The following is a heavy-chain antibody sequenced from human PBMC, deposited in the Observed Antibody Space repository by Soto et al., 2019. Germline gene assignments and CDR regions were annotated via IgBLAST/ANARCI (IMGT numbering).Heavy chain of an antibody. J-gene: IGHJ4*02. D-gene: IGHD6-13*01. CDR3: ARVFKPRVPIAAAGLIDY. V-gene: IGHV4-31*03. CDR2: IYYSGST. CDR1: GGSISSGGYY. Sequence: SETLSLTCTVSGGSISSGGYYWSWIRQHPGKSLEWIGYIYYSGSTYYNPSLKSRVTISVDTSKNQFSLKLSSVTAADTAVYYCARVFKPRVPIAAAGLIDYWGQGTLVTVSS.